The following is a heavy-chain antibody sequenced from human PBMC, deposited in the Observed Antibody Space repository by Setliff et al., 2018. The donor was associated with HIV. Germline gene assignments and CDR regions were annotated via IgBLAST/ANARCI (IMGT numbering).Heavy chain of an antibody. CDR2: IFYSGHT. D-gene: IGHD6-13*01. Sequence: NPSETLSLTCTVSGGSISRSSYYWAWIRQPPGKGLEWIGNIFYSGHTFYNPSLRSRVTISVDTSKNQFSPKLSSVTAADTAVYYCARGVAAAGLWGQGTLVTVSS. J-gene: IGHJ4*02. CDR3: ARGVAAAGL. CDR1: GGSISRSSYY. V-gene: IGHV4-39*07.